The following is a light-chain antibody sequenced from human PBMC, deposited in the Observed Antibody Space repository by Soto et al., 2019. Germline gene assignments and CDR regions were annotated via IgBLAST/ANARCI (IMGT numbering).Light chain of an antibody. CDR2: DVN. J-gene: IGLJ2*01. V-gene: IGLV2-14*03. Sequence: QSALTQPASVSGSPGQSIAISCIGTSSDIGAYNYVSWYQQYPGKAPKLIVYDVNLRPSGVSDRFSGSKSGNTASLTISGLQAEDEADYYCGSYTNANTIEIGGGTKLTVL. CDR3: GSYTNANTIE. CDR1: SSDIGAYNY.